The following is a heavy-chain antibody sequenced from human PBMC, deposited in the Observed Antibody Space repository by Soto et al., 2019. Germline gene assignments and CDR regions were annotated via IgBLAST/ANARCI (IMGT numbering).Heavy chain of an antibody. J-gene: IGHJ5*01. CDR2: IYYDGST. CDR3: ARRGSASWRNWFDS. V-gene: IGHV4-39*01. CDR1: GGSITITIDY. Sequence: TSETLAVGSSFSGGSITITIDYWGWIRQSPGKGLEWIGNIYYDGSTFYNPSLKSRVTISVDTSKRQFSLRVSSVTAADTAVYYCARRGSASWRNWFDSWGQGTLVTVSS. D-gene: IGHD2-2*01.